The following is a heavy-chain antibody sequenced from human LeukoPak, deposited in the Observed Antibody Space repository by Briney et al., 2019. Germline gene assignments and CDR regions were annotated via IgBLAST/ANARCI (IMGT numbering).Heavy chain of an antibody. CDR3: ARRYRLDYYYYYGMDV. D-gene: IGHD5-18*01. V-gene: IGHV1-2*02. CDR1: GYTFTGYY. Sequence: ASVKVSCKASGYTFTGYYMHWVRQAPGQGLEWMGWINPNSGGTNHAQKFQGRVTMTRDTSISTAYMELSRLRSDDTAVYYCARRYRLDYYYYYGMDVWGQGTTVTVSS. CDR2: INPNSGGT. J-gene: IGHJ6*02.